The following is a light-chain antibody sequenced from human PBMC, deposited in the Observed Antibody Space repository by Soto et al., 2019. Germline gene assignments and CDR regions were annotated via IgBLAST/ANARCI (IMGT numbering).Light chain of an antibody. J-gene: IGKJ1*01. Sequence: DIVMTQTPLPSTDTLGQPASISCRSSQSLVHSDGNTYLTWLQQRPGQPPRLLLYKISKRFSGVLDRFSGSGAGTAFTLKFSRVDPEDVGVYYCMQATQFPWTFGQGTKVDIK. CDR3: MQATQFPWT. CDR2: KIS. V-gene: IGKV2-24*01. CDR1: QSLVHSDGNTY.